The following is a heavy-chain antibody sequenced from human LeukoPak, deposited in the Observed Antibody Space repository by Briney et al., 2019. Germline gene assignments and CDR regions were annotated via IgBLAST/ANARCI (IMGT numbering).Heavy chain of an antibody. Sequence: SETLSLTCTVSGGSISSGSYYWSWIRQPAGKGLEWIGRIYTSGSTNYNPSLKSRVTISVDTSKNQFSLKLSSVTAADTAVYYCARHSTITAAGTLYYFDYWGQGTLVTSSS. CDR3: ARHSTITAAGTLYYFDY. CDR2: IYTSGST. CDR1: GGSISSGSYY. D-gene: IGHD6-13*01. J-gene: IGHJ4*02. V-gene: IGHV4-61*02.